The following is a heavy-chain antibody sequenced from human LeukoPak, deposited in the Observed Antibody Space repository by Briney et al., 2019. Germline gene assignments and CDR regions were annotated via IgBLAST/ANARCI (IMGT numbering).Heavy chain of an antibody. V-gene: IGHV1-69*04. CDR2: IIPILGIA. J-gene: IGHJ4*02. D-gene: IGHD3-10*01. CDR1: GGTFSSYA. Sequence: ASVKVSCKASGGTFSSYAISWVRQAPGQGLEWMGRIIPILGIANYAQKFQGRVTITADKSTSTAYMELSSLRSEDTAVYYCARDSITMVRGVMTIWGQGTLVTVSS. CDR3: ARDSITMVRGVMTI.